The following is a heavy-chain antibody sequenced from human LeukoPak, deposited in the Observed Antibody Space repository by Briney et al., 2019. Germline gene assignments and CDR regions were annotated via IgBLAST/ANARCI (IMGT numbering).Heavy chain of an antibody. J-gene: IGHJ4*02. CDR3: AKRGVVIRVILVGFHKAAYYFDS. Sequence: GGSLRLSCAVSGITLSNYGMSWVRQAPGKGLEWVAGISDSGGSTSYADSVKGRFTISRDNPKNTLYLQMNSLRAKDTAVYFCAKRGVVIRVILVGFHKAAYYFDSWGQGALVTVSS. V-gene: IGHV3-23*01. CDR2: ISDSGGST. D-gene: IGHD3-22*01. CDR1: GITLSNYG.